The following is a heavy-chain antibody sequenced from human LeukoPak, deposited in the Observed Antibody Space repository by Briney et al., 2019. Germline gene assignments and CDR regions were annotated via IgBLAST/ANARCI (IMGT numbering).Heavy chain of an antibody. CDR1: GDSVSSNSAA. J-gene: IGHJ4*02. Sequence: SQTLSLTCAISGDSVSSNSAAWNWIRQSPSRGPEWLGRTYYRSKWYNDYAVSVKSRITINPDTSKNQFSLQMNSVTPEDTAVYYCAREACSGGSCYGGFDYWGQGTLVTVSS. CDR2: TYYRSKWYN. D-gene: IGHD2-15*01. V-gene: IGHV6-1*01. CDR3: AREACSGGSCYGGFDY.